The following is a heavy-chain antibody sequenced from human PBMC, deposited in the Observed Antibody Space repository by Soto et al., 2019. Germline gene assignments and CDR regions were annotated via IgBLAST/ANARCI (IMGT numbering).Heavy chain of an antibody. CDR2: INPNSGGT. CDR3: ARGGRKVTIFGVTNYYYYIDV. CDR1: GYTFTGCY. D-gene: IGHD3-3*01. Sequence: ASVKVTCKASGYTFTGCYMRWVRQAPGQGLEWMGWINPNSGGTNYAQKFQGWVTMTRDTSISTAYMELSRLRSDDTAVYYCARGGRKVTIFGVTNYYYYIDVWGKGTTVTVSS. J-gene: IGHJ6*03. V-gene: IGHV1-2*04.